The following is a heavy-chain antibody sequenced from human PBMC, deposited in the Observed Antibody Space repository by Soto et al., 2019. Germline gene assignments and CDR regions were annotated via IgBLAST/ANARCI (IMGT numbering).Heavy chain of an antibody. CDR2: ISGSNGNT. CDR1: GYTFTTYS. Sequence: QVQLVQSGAEVKKPGASVKVSCKASGYTFTTYSITWVRQAPGQGLEWMGWISGSNGNTNYAPRLQGRVTMTTDTSTSTAYMEVRSLTSDDTAVYYCARAYSSSSRYFDCWGQGDLVTVSS. V-gene: IGHV1-18*01. D-gene: IGHD6-6*01. CDR3: ARAYSSSSRYFDC. J-gene: IGHJ4*02.